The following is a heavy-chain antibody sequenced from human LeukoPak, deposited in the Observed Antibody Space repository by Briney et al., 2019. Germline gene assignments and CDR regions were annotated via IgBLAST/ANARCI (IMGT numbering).Heavy chain of an antibody. Sequence: SETLSLTCAVYGGSFSGYYWSWIRQPPGKGLEWIGEINHRGSTNYNPSLKSRVTISVDTSKNQFPLKLSSVTAADTAVYYCARWSTIFGVVTRIYYYYYGMDVWGQGTTVTVSS. CDR2: INHRGST. V-gene: IGHV4-34*01. J-gene: IGHJ6*02. CDR3: ARWSTIFGVVTRIYYYYYGMDV. D-gene: IGHD3-3*01. CDR1: GGSFSGYY.